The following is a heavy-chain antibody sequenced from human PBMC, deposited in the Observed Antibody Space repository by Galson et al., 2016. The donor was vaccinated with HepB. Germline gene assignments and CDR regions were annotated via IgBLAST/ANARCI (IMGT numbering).Heavy chain of an antibody. J-gene: IGHJ5*02. CDR3: ARAGRTDYDFWTGSNGLDP. CDR2: INPTSVST. V-gene: IGHV1-46*03. CDR1: GYTLTNHY. D-gene: IGHD3-3*01. Sequence: SVKVSCKASGYTLTNHYLHWVRQAPGQGLEWMGIINPTSVSTTYEEKVQGRITMTRDTSTSTMYMELSSLRSEDTAVYYCARAGRTDYDFWTGSNGLDPWGQGTLVTVSS.